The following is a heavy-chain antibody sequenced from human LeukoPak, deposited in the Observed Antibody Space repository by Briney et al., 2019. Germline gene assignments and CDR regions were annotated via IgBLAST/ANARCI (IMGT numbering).Heavy chain of an antibody. J-gene: IGHJ5*02. Sequence: SETLSLTCTVSGGSISSYYWSWIRQPPGKGLEWIGYIYYSGSTNYNPSLKSRVTISVDTSKNQFSLKLSSVTAADTAVYYCARDPGRFDPWGQGTLVTVSS. CDR2: IYYSGST. D-gene: IGHD3-10*01. CDR1: GGSISSYY. CDR3: ARDPGRFDP. V-gene: IGHV4-59*01.